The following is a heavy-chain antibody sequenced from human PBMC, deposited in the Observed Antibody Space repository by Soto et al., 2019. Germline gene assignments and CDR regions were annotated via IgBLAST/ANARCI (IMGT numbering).Heavy chain of an antibody. Sequence: QVQLVQSGAEVKKSGASVKVSCKPSGYSFSDYFIQWVRQAPGQGLEWVACINPKTAATNYAKKFQGRVSLTWDTSSTTAYMELTRLRPDDTAVYYCARIKWGLNYYNGMDVW. CDR1: GYSFSDYF. J-gene: IGHJ6*01. CDR3: ARIKWGLNYYNGMDV. D-gene: IGHD1-26*01. V-gene: IGHV1-2*02. CDR2: INPKTAAT.